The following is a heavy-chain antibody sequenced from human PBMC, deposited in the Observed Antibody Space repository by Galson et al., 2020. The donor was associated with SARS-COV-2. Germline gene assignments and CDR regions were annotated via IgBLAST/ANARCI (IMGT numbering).Heavy chain of an antibody. Sequence: SETLSLTCTVSGGYISSSSYYWGWIRQPPGKGLEWIGSIYYSGSTYYNPSLKSRVTISVDTSKNQFSLKLSSVTAADTAVYYCARVGDIVVVPAADVWFDPWGQGTLVTVSS. J-gene: IGHJ5*02. CDR3: ARVGDIVVVPAADVWFDP. V-gene: IGHV4-39*07. CDR2: IYYSGST. CDR1: GGYISSSSYY. D-gene: IGHD2-2*01.